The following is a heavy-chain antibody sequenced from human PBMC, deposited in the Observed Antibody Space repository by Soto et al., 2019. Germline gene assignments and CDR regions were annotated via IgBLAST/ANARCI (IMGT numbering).Heavy chain of an antibody. CDR3: ATYSSLDY. D-gene: IGHD6-13*01. V-gene: IGHV3-53*01. CDR2: IYSGGST. Sequence: PGVSLRLSCAASGFTVSNNYMSWVRQAPGKGLEWVSLIYSGGSTYYADSVKGRFTISRDNSKNTLYLQMNSLRAEDTAVYYCATYSSLDYWGQGTLVTVTS. J-gene: IGHJ4*02. CDR1: GFTVSNNY.